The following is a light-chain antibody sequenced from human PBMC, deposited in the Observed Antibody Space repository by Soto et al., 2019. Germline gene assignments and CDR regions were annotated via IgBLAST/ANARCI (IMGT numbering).Light chain of an antibody. CDR1: QSLLHSNGYNY. J-gene: IGKJ1*01. Sequence: DIVMTQSPLSLPVTPGEPASISCRSSQSLLHSNGYNYLDWYLQKPGQSAQLLIYWGSNRASGVPDRFSGSGSGTHVTLKINRVEAEDVGVYFGMQGLQSPPTFGQGTKVEIK. CDR2: WGS. CDR3: MQGLQSPPT. V-gene: IGKV2-28*01.